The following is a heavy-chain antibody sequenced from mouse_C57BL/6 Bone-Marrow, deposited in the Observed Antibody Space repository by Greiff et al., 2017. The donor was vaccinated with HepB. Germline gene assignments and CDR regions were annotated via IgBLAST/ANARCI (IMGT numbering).Heavy chain of an antibody. Sequence: EVKVVESGGGLVKPGGSLKLSCAASGFTFSDYGMHWVRQAPEKGLEWVAYISSGSGTIYYADTVKGRFTISRDNAKNTLFLQMTSLRSEYTAMYYCARGTGGYFDVWGTGTTVTVSS. CDR2: ISSGSGTI. V-gene: IGHV5-17*01. CDR3: ARGTGGYFDV. CDR1: GFTFSDYG. D-gene: IGHD3-1*01. J-gene: IGHJ1*03.